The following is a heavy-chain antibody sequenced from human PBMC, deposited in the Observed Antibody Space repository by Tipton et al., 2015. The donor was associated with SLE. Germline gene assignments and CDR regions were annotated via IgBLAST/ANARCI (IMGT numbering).Heavy chain of an antibody. Sequence: RSLRLSCEATGFKFDDYAMHWVRQVPGKGLEWVSGINLNSGIRHYADSVKGRFTISRDNVKNSLFLQMDSLRSEDTAFYYCAKSRNYYGSGNWFDPWGQGTLVIVSS. J-gene: IGHJ5*02. CDR3: AKSRNYYGSGNWFDP. D-gene: IGHD3-10*01. CDR2: INLNSGIR. V-gene: IGHV3-9*01. CDR1: GFKFDDYA.